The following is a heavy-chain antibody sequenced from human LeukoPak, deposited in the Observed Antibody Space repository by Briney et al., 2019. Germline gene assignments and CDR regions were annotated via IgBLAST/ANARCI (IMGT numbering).Heavy chain of an antibody. CDR3: TRYNVGFES. J-gene: IGHJ4*02. CDR1: GFTVSSNS. CDR2: IRSKTNSYAT. Sequence: GALRLSCTVSGFTVSSNSMSWVRQASGKGLEWVGRIRSKTNSYATSYAASVKGRFALSRDDSKNTAYLQMNSLKTEDTAVYYCTRYNVGFESWGQGTLVTVSS. V-gene: IGHV3-73*01. D-gene: IGHD1-1*01.